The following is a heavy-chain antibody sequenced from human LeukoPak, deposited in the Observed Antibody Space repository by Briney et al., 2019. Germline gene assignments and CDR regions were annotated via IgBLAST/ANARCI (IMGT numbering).Heavy chain of an antibody. J-gene: IGHJ4*02. D-gene: IGHD2-2*01. V-gene: IGHV1-2*02. CDR3: ARDDGGSIVVVPAD. CDR2: INPNSGGT. CDR1: GYTFTGYY. Sequence: GASVKVSCKASGYTFTGYYMHWVRQAPGQGLEWMGWINPNSGGTNYAQKFQGRVTMTRDTSISTAYMELSRLRSDDTAVYYCARDDGGSIVVVPADWGQGTLVTVSS.